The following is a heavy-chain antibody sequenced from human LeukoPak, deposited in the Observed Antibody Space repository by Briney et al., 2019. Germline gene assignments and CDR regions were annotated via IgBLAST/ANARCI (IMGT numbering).Heavy chain of an antibody. CDR1: GYTFTSYD. J-gene: IGHJ6*03. V-gene: IGHV1-8*03. CDR3: ARAITIFGVVTRGYMDV. D-gene: IGHD3-3*01. CDR2: MNPNSGNT. Sequence: ASVKVSCKASGYTFTSYDINWVRQATGQGLEWMGWMNPNSGNTGYAQKFQGRVTITRNTSISTAYMELSSLRSEDTAVYYCARAITIFGVVTRGYMDVWGKGTTVTVS.